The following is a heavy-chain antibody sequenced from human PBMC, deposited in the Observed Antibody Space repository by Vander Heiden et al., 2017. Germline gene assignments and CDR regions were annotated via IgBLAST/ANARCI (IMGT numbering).Heavy chain of an antibody. J-gene: IGHJ4*02. V-gene: IGHV1-2*02. CDR3: ARGGPYCGGDCYPDY. D-gene: IGHD2-21*02. CDR1: GYTFTGYY. CDR2: INPNSGGT. Sequence: QVQLVQSGAEVKKPGASVKVSCKPSGYTFTGYYIHWVRHAPGQGVEWMGWINPNSGGTNYAQQFQGRVTMTRDTSISTAYMELSRLTSDDTAVYFCARGGPYCGGDCYPDYWGQGTLVTVSS.